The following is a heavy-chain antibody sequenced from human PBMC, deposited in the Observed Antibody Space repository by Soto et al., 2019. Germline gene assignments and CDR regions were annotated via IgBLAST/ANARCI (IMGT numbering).Heavy chain of an antibody. V-gene: IGHV4-59*08. J-gene: IGHJ4*02. CDR1: GGSISSYY. CDR2: IYYSGST. Sequence: QVQLQESGPGLVKPSETLSLTCTDSGGSISSYYWSWIRQPPGKGLEWIGYIYYSGSTNYNPSLKSPVTISVDTTKTQFSLKLSSVTAADTAVYYCARRYGGTPDYWGQGTLVTVSS. D-gene: IGHD4-17*01. CDR3: ARRYGGTPDY.